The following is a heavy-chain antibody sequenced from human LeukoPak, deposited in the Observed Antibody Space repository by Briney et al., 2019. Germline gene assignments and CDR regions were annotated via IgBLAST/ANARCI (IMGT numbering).Heavy chain of an antibody. D-gene: IGHD1-1*01. CDR3: ARDTPKNDGSLYYYYYGMDV. J-gene: IGHJ6*02. V-gene: IGHV4-59*12. CDR2: IFYSGQT. Sequence: SETLSLTCSVSGGSLSSYYWIWTRQPPGKGLEYIGYIFYSGQTNYNPSLKNRVTISVDTSKNEFSLNLSSVTAADTAVYYCARDTPKNDGSLYYYYYGMDVWGQGTTVTVSS. CDR1: GGSLSSYY.